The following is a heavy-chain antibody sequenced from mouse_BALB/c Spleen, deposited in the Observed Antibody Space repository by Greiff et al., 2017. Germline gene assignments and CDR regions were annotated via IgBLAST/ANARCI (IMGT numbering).Heavy chain of an antibody. V-gene: IGHV5-6-5*01. CDR1: GFTFSSYA. D-gene: IGHD1-2*01. CDR3: ASHYYDAMDY. Sequence: EVHLVESGGGLVKPGGSLKLSCAASGFTFSSYAMSWVRQTPEKRLEWVASISSGGSTYYPDSVKGRFTISRDNARNILYLQMSSLRSEDTAMYYCASHYYDAMDYWGQGTSVTVSS. CDR2: ISSGGST. J-gene: IGHJ4*01.